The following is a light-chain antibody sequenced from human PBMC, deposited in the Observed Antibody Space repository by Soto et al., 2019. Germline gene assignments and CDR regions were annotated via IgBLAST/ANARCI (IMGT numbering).Light chain of an antibody. Sequence: QSVLTQPPSASGSPGQSVTISCTGTSSDVGGYNYVSWYQQHPGKAPKLMIYEVTKRPSGVPDRFSGSKSGNTASLTVSGLQAEDEADYYCSSYAGSRYVFGTGTKLTGL. CDR2: EVT. CDR3: SSYAGSRYV. J-gene: IGLJ1*01. V-gene: IGLV2-8*01. CDR1: SSDVGGYNY.